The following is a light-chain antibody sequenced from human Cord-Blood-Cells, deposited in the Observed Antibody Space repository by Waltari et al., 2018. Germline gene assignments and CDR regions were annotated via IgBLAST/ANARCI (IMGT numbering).Light chain of an antibody. CDR2: WAA. CDR1: QSVLYRSNNKNH. Sequence: DIVMTQSPDSLAVSLGERATINCKSRQSVLYRSNNKNHLAWYQQKPGQPPKLLIYWAATRRSVVLDRCSGSCSRTDYTTPISCLLADDVAAYYCYHYYRTPLTFGPGTKVEIK. CDR3: YHYYRTPLT. V-gene: IGKV4-1*01. J-gene: IGKJ3*01.